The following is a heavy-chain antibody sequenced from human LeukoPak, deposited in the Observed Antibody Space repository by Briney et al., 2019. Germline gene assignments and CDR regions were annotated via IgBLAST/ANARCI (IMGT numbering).Heavy chain of an antibody. J-gene: IGHJ4*02. CDR1: GVSISSSNSY. Sequence: SETLSLTCTVSGVSISSSNSYWGWIRQPPGKGLEWIGSIYYSGNTYYNASLKSQVSISIDTSKNRFSLKLTSVTAADTAVYYCAGQTGSGLFILPGGQGTLVTVSS. V-gene: IGHV4-39*01. D-gene: IGHD3/OR15-3a*01. CDR2: IYYSGNT. CDR3: AGQTGSGLFILP.